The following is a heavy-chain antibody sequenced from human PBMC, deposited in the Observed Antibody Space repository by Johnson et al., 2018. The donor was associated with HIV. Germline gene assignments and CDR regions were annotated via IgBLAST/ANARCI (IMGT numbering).Heavy chain of an antibody. J-gene: IGHJ3*02. D-gene: IGHD1-26*01. CDR1: VLTVRSNY. V-gene: IGHV3-66*02. Sequence: VQLVESGGGLVQPGRSLRLSCVGSVLTVRSNYMSWVRQAPAQRLEWVSVIYSGGSTYYADSVNCRFTISRDISKNTLYLQMHSLRLEDTAVYYCAKERSGSYYVDAFDIWGQGTMVTVSS. CDR2: IYSGGST. CDR3: AKERSGSYYVDAFDI.